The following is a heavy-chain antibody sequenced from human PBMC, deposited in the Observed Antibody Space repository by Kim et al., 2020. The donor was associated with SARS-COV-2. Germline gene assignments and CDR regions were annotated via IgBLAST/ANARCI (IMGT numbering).Heavy chain of an antibody. V-gene: IGHV3-48*03. D-gene: IGHD3-22*01. Sequence: GGSLRLSCAASGFTFGSYEMNWVRQAPGKGLEWVSYISSSGSTIYYADSVKGRFTISRDNAKNSLYLQMNSLRAEDTAVYYCARVLSGYYFNAFDIWGQGTMVTVSS. CDR1: GFTFGSYE. J-gene: IGHJ3*02. CDR2: ISSSGSTI. CDR3: ARVLSGYYFNAFDI.